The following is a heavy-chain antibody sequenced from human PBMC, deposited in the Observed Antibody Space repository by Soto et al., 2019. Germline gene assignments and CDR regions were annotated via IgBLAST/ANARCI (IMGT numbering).Heavy chain of an antibody. CDR2: ISGSGGST. J-gene: IGHJ6*02. CDR1: GFTFSSYA. CDR3: AKVTPPRANYYYYGMDV. Sequence: GGSLRLSCAASGFTFSSYAMSWVRQAPGKGLEWVSAISGSGGSTYYADSVKGRFTISRDNSKNTLYLQMNSLRAEDTAVYYCAKVTPPRANYYYYGMDVWGQGTTVTVS. V-gene: IGHV3-23*01.